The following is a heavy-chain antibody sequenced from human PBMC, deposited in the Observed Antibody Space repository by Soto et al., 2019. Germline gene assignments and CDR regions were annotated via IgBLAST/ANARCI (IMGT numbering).Heavy chain of an antibody. V-gene: IGHV1-69*01. J-gene: IGHJ5*02. CDR3: ARGVTAALGYVYNWFDP. CDR2: IVPILRRA. CDR1: GGAFSSYA. Sequence: QVQLVQSGAEVKKPGSSVKVSCKTSGGAFSSYAISWVRQAPGQGLEWMGGIVPILRRADYAQKFQGRVTVTADEAASTAYMELTSLRSEDTAVYYCARGVTAALGYVYNWFDPWGQGTLVTVSS. D-gene: IGHD2-2*01.